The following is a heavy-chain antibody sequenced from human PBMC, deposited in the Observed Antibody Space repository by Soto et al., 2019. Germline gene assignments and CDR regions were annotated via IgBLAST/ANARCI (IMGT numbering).Heavy chain of an antibody. CDR3: ASESYGGEFDY. J-gene: IGHJ4*02. D-gene: IGHD4-17*01. V-gene: IGHV1-3*05. Sequence: QVQLVQSGAEEKKPGASVKVSCKASGYTFTSYAMHWVRQAPGQRLEWMGWINAGNGNTKYSQKFQGRVTMTRDTSARTAYMELSSLRFEDTAVYYCASESYGGEFDYWGQGTLVTVSS. CDR2: INAGNGNT. CDR1: GYTFTSYA.